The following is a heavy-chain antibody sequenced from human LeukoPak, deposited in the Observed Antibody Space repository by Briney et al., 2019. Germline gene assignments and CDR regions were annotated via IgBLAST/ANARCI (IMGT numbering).Heavy chain of an antibody. J-gene: IGHJ6*04. CDR3: ARGGAAAGIGYYYYGMDV. CDR2: TSSSGSTI. Sequence: GGSLRLSCAASGFTFSSYEMNWVRQAPGKGLEWVSYTSSSGSTIYYADSVKGRFTISRDNAKNSLYLQMNSLRAEDTAVYYCARGGAAAGIGYYYYGMDVWGKGTTVTVSS. V-gene: IGHV3-48*03. CDR1: GFTFSSYE. D-gene: IGHD6-13*01.